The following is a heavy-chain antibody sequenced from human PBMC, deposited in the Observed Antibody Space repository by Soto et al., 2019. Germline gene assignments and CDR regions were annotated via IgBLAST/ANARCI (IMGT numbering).Heavy chain of an antibody. V-gene: IGHV3-7*01. Sequence: PGGSLRLSCSASGFTFSSYAMHWVRQAPGKGLEYVADIKQDGSGKYYVDSVKGRFTISRDNAKNSLYLQMNSLRAEDTAVYYCARDNRVGVVAATQFYYYYYMDVWAKGPRSPSP. CDR3: ARDNRVGVVAATQFYYYYYMDV. D-gene: IGHD2-15*01. J-gene: IGHJ6*03. CDR2: IKQDGSGK. CDR1: GFTFSSYA.